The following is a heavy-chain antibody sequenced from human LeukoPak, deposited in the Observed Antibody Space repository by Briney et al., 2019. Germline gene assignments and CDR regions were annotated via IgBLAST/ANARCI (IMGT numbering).Heavy chain of an antibody. V-gene: IGHV1-18*01. Sequence: APVKVSCKSSGYTFTSYGISWVRQAPGQGLEWMGWISAYNGNTNYAQKLQGRVTMTTDTSTSTAYMELRSLRSDDTAVYYCARDEENEYPDIAAAGLDYWGQRTLVTVSS. CDR3: ARDEENEYPDIAAAGLDY. J-gene: IGHJ4*02. CDR2: ISAYNGNT. CDR1: GYTFTSYG. D-gene: IGHD6-13*01.